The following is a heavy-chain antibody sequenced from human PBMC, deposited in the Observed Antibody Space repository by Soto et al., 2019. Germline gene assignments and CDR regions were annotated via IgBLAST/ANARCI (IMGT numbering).Heavy chain of an antibody. D-gene: IGHD3-10*01. CDR2: IRTHNGNT. CDR3: GRQGIRGLCDAYDL. CDR1: VFTSSG. V-gene: IGHV1-18*04. Sequence: VASVKVSCKASVFTSSGISWVRQAPGHRLEWMGWIRTHNGNTIYAQKFQGRVIMTMDTSTTTVYMELRSLRHDETAGYLCGRQGIRGLCDAYDLSGQGTLVTVSS. J-gene: IGHJ3*01.